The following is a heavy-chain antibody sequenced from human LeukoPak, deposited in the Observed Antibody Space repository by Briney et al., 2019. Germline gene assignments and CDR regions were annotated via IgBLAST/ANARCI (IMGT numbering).Heavy chain of an antibody. V-gene: IGHV1-46*01. CDR3: ARDSITLQIDY. CDR2: INPRGGST. CDR1: GYTFTKYY. Sequence: GASVKVSCKASGYTFTKYYIHWVRQAPGQGLKWMGIINPRGGSTIYSQKFQGRVTMTTDTSTSTAYMELRSLRSDDTAVYYCARDSITLQIDYWGQGTLVTVSS. J-gene: IGHJ4*02. D-gene: IGHD3-10*01.